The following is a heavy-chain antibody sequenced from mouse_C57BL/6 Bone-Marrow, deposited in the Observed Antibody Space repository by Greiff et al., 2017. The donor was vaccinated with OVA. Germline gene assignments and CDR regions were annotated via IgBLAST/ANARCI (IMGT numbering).Heavy chain of an antibody. J-gene: IGHJ4*01. CDR3: ARVPYYAMDY. Sequence: EVQLQESGGGLVQPGGSLKLSCAASGFTFSDYGMAWVRQAPRKGPEWVAFISNLAYSIYYADTVTGRFTISRENAKNTLYLEMSSLRSEDTAMYYCARVPYYAMDYWGQGTSVTVSS. CDR1: GFTFSDYG. V-gene: IGHV5-15*01. CDR2: ISNLAYSI.